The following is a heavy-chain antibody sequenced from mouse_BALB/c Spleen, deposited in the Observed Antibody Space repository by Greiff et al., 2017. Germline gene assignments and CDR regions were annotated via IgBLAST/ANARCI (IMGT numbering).Heavy chain of an antibody. D-gene: IGHD1-1*01. V-gene: IGHV1-54*01. CDR1: GYAFTNYL. J-gene: IGHJ4*01. CDR2: INPGSGGT. Sequence: QVQLQQSGAELVRPGTSVKVSCKASGYAFTNYLIEWVKQRPGQGLEWIGVINPGSGGTNYNEKFKGKATLTADKSSSTAYMQLSSLTSDDSAVYFCARKDLYVMDYWGQGTSVTVSS. CDR3: ARKDLYVMDY.